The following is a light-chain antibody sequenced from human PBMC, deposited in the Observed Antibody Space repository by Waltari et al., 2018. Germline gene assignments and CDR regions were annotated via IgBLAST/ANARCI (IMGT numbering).Light chain of an antibody. CDR2: DVS. Sequence: SALTQPASVSGSPGQSIPIPCTGTSSDVGGYNYVSWYQQHPGKAPKLMIYDVSKRPSGVSNRFSGSKSGNTASLTISGLQAEDEADYYCSSYTSSSTLVFGGGTKLTVL. J-gene: IGLJ2*01. V-gene: IGLV2-14*01. CDR1: SSDVGGYNY. CDR3: SSYTSSSTLV.